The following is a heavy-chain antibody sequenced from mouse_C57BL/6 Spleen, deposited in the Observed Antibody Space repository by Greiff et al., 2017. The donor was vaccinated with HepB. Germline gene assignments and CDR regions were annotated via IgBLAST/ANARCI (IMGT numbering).Heavy chain of an antibody. Sequence: EVQLVESGGDLVKPGGSLKLSCAASGFTFSSYGMSWVRQTPDKRLEWVATISSGGSYTYYPDSVKGRFTISRDNAKNTLYLQMSSLKSEDTSMYYCARRGWDGYFDVWGTGTTVTVSS. D-gene: IGHD4-1*01. CDR2: ISSGGSYT. J-gene: IGHJ1*03. CDR3: ARRGWDGYFDV. V-gene: IGHV5-6*01. CDR1: GFTFSSYG.